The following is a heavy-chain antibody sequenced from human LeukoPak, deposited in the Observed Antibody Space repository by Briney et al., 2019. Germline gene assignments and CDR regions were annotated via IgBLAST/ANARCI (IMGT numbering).Heavy chain of an antibody. CDR2: INHSGST. Sequence: PSETLSLTCAVYGVSFSGDYWIRIRQPPGKGLEWIGEINHSGSTNCNPSLKSRVTISVDTSKNQFSLKLSSVTAADTAVYYCARRAPPDSSGWYGAFDIWGQGTMVTVSS. V-gene: IGHV4-34*01. D-gene: IGHD6-19*01. CDR1: GVSFSGDY. J-gene: IGHJ3*02. CDR3: ARRAPPDSSGWYGAFDI.